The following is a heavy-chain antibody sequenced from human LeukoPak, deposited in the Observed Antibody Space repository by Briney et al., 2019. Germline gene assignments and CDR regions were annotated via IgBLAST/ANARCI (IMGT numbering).Heavy chain of an antibody. V-gene: IGHV3-7*01. CDR3: ARDHVGDVWGFDY. Sequence: GGSLRLSCAASGFTFSSYWMSWVRQAPGKGLEWVANIKQDGSEKYYVDSVKGRFTISRDNAKNSLYLQMNSLRAEDTAVCYCARDHVGDVWGFDYWGQGTLVTVSS. CDR2: IKQDGSEK. J-gene: IGHJ4*02. CDR1: GFTFSSYW. D-gene: IGHD3-16*01.